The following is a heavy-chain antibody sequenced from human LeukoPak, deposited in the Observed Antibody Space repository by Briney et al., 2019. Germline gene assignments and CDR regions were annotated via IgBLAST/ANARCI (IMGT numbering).Heavy chain of an antibody. J-gene: IGHJ3*02. V-gene: IGHV4-39*01. Sequence: SETLSLTCTVSGGSISSSSYYWGWIRQPPGKGLEWIGSIYYSGSTYYNPSLKSRVTISVDTSKNQFSLKLSSVTAADTAVYYCARFERYSSGWPLVNRDAFDIWGQGTMVTVSS. CDR2: IYYSGST. D-gene: IGHD6-19*01. CDR1: GGSISSSSYY. CDR3: ARFERYSSGWPLVNRDAFDI.